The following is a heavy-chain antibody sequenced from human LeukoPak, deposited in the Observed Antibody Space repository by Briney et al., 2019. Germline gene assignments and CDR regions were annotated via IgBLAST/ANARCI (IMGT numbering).Heavy chain of an antibody. V-gene: IGHV3-23*01. J-gene: IGHJ5*02. CDR3: AKGYYYDSSGFNWFDP. CDR2: ISGSGGST. Sequence: GGSLRLSCAASGFTFSSYAMCWVRQAPGKGLEWVSAISGSGGSTYYADSVKGRFTISRDNSKNTLYLQMNSLRAEDTAVYYCAKGYYYDSSGFNWFDPWGQGTLVTVSS. D-gene: IGHD3-22*01. CDR1: GFTFSSYA.